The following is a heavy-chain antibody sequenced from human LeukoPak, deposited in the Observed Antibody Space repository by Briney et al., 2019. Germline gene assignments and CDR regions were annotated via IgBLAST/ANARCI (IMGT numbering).Heavy chain of an antibody. D-gene: IGHD3-10*01. V-gene: IGHV4-4*07. J-gene: IGHJ6*03. Sequence: PSETLSLTCTVSGGSISSYYWSWIRQPAGKGLEWIGRIYTSGSTNYNPSLKSRVTISVDKSKNQFSLKLSSVTAADTAVYYCARDLYTSGSSHYYYYMAVWGNGTTATVSS. CDR2: IYTSGST. CDR1: GGSISSYY. CDR3: ARDLYTSGSSHYYYYMAV.